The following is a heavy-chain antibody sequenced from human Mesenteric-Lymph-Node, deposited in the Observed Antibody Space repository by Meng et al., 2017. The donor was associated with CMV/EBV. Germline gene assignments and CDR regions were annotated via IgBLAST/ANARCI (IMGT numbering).Heavy chain of an antibody. CDR1: GGSFSGYY. Sequence: HRKQGGPGRLKPSETLSRTCAVYGGSFSGYYWSWIRQPPGKGLEWIGEINHSGSTNYNPSLKSRVTISVDTSKNQFSLKLSSVTAADTAVYYCARHQRWLKSEGGFNYWGQGTLVTVSS. CDR2: INHSGST. D-gene: IGHD4-23*01. V-gene: IGHV4-34*01. CDR3: ARHQRWLKSEGGFNY. J-gene: IGHJ4*02.